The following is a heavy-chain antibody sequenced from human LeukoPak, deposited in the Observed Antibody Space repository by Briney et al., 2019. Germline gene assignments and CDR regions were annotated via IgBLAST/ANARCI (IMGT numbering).Heavy chain of an antibody. Sequence: SETLSLTCTVSGSSISSGYYWDWIRQPPGKGLEWIGSLYHSGNTYYNPSLKSRVTISVDTSKNQFSLKLSSVTAADTAVYYCARWDVGGYYMDVWGKGTTVTISS. CDR1: GSSISSGYY. D-gene: IGHD3-16*01. J-gene: IGHJ6*03. V-gene: IGHV4-38-2*02. CDR2: LYHSGNT. CDR3: ARWDVGGYYMDV.